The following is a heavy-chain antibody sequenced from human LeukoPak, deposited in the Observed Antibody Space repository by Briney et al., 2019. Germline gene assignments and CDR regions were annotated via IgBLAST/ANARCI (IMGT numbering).Heavy chain of an antibody. CDR2: IIPIFGTA. CDR3: ARATSSGWLIDY. CDR1: GGTFSSYA. J-gene: IGHJ4*02. D-gene: IGHD6-19*01. V-gene: IGHV1-69*13. Sequence: SVKVSGKASGGTFSSYAISWVRQAPGQGLEWMGGIIPIFGTANYAQKFQVRVTITADESTSTAYMELSSLRSEDTAVYYCARATSSGWLIDYWGQGTLVTVSS.